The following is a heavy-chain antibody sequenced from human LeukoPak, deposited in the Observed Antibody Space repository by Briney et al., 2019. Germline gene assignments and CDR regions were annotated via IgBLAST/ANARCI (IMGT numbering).Heavy chain of an antibody. CDR3: ARDLPTYRPGGQWDHGEEY. CDR1: GFTFSDYY. J-gene: IGHJ4*02. CDR2: IRSSSSYT. V-gene: IGHV3-11*05. Sequence: GGSLRLSWAAAGFTFSDYYRSWIRQAPGKGREWVSYIRSSSSYTNYASSGKGRFTISTDNAKNSLYLQMNRLRAEDTAVYYCARDLPTYRPGGQWDHGEEYWGQGTLVSVSS. D-gene: IGHD1-26*01.